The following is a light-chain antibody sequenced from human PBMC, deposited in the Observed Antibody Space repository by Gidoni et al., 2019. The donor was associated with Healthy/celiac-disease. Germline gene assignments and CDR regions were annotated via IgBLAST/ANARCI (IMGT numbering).Light chain of an antibody. CDR1: SSNIGSNY. CDR3: AAWDDSLSGPWV. CDR2: RNN. Sequence: QSVLTQPPSASGTPGQRVTISCSGSSSNIGSNYVYWYQQLPGTAPKLLIYRNNQRHSGVPDRFSGSKSGTSASLAISWLRSEDEADYYCAAWDDSLSGPWVFGGGTKLTVL. V-gene: IGLV1-47*01. J-gene: IGLJ3*02.